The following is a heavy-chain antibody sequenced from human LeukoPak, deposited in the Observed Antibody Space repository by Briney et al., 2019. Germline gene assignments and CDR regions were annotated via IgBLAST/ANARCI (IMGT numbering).Heavy chain of an antibody. CDR1: GFTFSSYA. Sequence: GGSLRLSCAASGFTFSSYAMSWVRQAPGKGLEWVSYISSRGSSKYYADSVKGRFTISRDNAKNSLYLQMNSLRAEDTAVYYCASTRGSYSGSEDFDYWSQGTLVTVSS. D-gene: IGHD5-12*01. J-gene: IGHJ4*02. CDR2: ISSRGSSK. CDR3: ASTRGSYSGSEDFDY. V-gene: IGHV3-48*04.